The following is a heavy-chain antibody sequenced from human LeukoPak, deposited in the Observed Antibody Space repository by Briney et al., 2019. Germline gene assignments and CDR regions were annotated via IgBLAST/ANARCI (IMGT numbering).Heavy chain of an antibody. CDR1: GGSISSYY. J-gene: IGHJ4*02. D-gene: IGHD4-23*01. CDR2: IYYSGST. CDR3: ARLVVTPAPFDY. Sequence: SETLSLTCTVSGGSISSYYWSWIRQPPGKGLEWIGYIYYSGSTNYSPSLKSRVTISVDTSKNQFSLKLSSVTAADTAVYYCARLVVTPAPFDYWGQGTLVTVSS. V-gene: IGHV4-59*01.